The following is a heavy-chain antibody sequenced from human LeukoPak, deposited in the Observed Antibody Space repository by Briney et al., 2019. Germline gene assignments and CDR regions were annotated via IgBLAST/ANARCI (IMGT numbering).Heavy chain of an antibody. Sequence: GESLKISGKGSGYSFTSYWIGWVRQMPGKGLEWMGIIYPGDSDTRYSPSFQGQVTISADKSISTAYLQSSSLKASDTAMYYCGRFPYSSGWYFFYYFDYWGQGTLVTVSS. CDR3: GRFPYSSGWYFFYYFDY. V-gene: IGHV5-51*01. D-gene: IGHD6-19*01. CDR2: IYPGDSDT. J-gene: IGHJ4*02. CDR1: GYSFTSYW.